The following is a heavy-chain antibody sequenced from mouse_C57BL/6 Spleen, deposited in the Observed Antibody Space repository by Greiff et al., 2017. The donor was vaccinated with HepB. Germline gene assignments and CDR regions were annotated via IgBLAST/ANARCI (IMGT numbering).Heavy chain of an antibody. CDR3: ASSFFYYGSRRYAMDY. CDR2: INPGSGGT. D-gene: IGHD1-1*01. CDR1: GYAFTNYL. Sequence: QVQLQQSGAELVRPGTSVKVSCKASGYAFTNYLIEWVKQRPGQGLEWIGVINPGSGGTNYNEKFKGKATLTADKSSSTAYMQLSSLTSEDSAVYFCASSFFYYGSRRYAMDYWGQGTSVTVSS. J-gene: IGHJ4*01. V-gene: IGHV1-54*01.